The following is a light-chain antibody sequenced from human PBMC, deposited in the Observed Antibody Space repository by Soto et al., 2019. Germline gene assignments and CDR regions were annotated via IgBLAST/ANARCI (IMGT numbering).Light chain of an antibody. V-gene: IGLV2-14*01. CDR3: SSYTSSSTLYV. Sequence: QSVLTQPPSLSGSPGQSITISCTGTSSDVGGYNYVSWYQQHPGKAPKLMIYDVSNRPSGVSNRFSGSKSGNTASLTISGLQAEDEADYYCSSYTSSSTLYVFGTGTKVTVL. CDR1: SSDVGGYNY. J-gene: IGLJ1*01. CDR2: DVS.